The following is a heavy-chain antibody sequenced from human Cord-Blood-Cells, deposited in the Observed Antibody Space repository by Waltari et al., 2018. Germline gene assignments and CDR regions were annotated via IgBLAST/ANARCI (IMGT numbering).Heavy chain of an antibody. CDR1: GFTFSSYG. Sequence: QVQLVESGGGVVQPGRSLRLSCAASGFTFSSYGMPWVRQAPGKGLEWVAVIWYDGSNKYYADSVKGRFTISRDNSKNTLYLQMNSLRAEDTAVYYCARVEAAAGYFDYWGQGTLVTVSS. CDR3: ARVEAAAGYFDY. J-gene: IGHJ4*02. D-gene: IGHD6-13*01. V-gene: IGHV3-33*01. CDR2: IWYDGSNK.